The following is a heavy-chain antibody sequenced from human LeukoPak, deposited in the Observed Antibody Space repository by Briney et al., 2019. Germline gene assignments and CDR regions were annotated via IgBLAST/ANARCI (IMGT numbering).Heavy chain of an antibody. CDR1: GYTFTGYY. V-gene: IGHV1-2*02. CDR2: INPNSGGT. J-gene: IGHJ6*02. D-gene: IGHD2-15*01. CDR3: ARFLGYCSGGSCYSKSYYYYYGMDV. Sequence: GASVKVSCKASGYTFTGYYMHWVRQAPGQGLEWMGWINPNSGGTNYAQKFQGRVTMTRDTSISTAYMELSRLRSDDTAVYYCARFLGYCSGGSCYSKSYYYYYGMDVWGQGTTVTVSS.